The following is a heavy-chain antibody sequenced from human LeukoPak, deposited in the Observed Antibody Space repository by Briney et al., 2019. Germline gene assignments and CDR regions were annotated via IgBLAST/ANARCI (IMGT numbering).Heavy chain of an antibody. CDR3: ARGSVAGPYYYYGMDV. CDR1: GFTFSSYA. CDR2: ISYDGSNK. D-gene: IGHD6-19*01. V-gene: IGHV3-30*04. Sequence: GGSLRLSCAASGFTFSSYAMHWVRQAPGKGLAWVAVISYDGSNKYYADSVKGRFTISRDNSKNTLYLQMNSLRAEDTAVYYCARGSVAGPYYYYGMDVWGQGTTVTVFS. J-gene: IGHJ6*02.